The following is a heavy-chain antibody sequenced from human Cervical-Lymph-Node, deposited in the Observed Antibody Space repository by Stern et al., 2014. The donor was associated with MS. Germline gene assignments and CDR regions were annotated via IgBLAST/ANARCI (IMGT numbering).Heavy chain of an antibody. J-gene: IGHJ5*02. D-gene: IGHD4-23*01. CDR3: ARVNGGNSDWFDP. CDR2: TYPGDSDT. Sequence: VQLVQSGAEVKKPGESLKISCKASGYMFASHWIGWVRQMPGKGLEWMGLTYPGDSDTRYSPSFQGLVTISVDKSISTAYLQWSSLKASDTAMYYCARVNGGNSDWFDPWGQGTLVTVSS. V-gene: IGHV5-51*01. CDR1: GYMFASHW.